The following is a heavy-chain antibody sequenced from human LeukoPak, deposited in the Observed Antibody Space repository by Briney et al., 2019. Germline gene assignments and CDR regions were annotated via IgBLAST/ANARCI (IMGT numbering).Heavy chain of an antibody. Sequence: PSETLSLTCAVYGGSFSGYYWSWIRQPPGKGLEWIGEINHSGSTNYNPFLKSRVTISVDTSKNQFSLKLSSVTAADTAVYYCARGVVGATSIDYWGQGTLVTVSS. J-gene: IGHJ4*02. CDR2: INHSGST. CDR3: ARGVVGATSIDY. D-gene: IGHD1-26*01. V-gene: IGHV4-34*01. CDR1: GGSFSGYY.